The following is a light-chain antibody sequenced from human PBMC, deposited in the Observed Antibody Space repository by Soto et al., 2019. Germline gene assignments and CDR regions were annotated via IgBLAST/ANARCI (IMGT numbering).Light chain of an antibody. J-gene: IGKJ1*01. CDR1: QVITND. V-gene: IGKV1-17*01. Sequence: IQMTQSPSSLSASVGDRVTITCRASQVITNDLGWYQQKPGKAPRRLIYAASSLQSGVPSRFSGSGSGTEFTLTISSLQPEDFATYYCLQHNTYPCTFGQGSKVDI. CDR2: AAS. CDR3: LQHNTYPCT.